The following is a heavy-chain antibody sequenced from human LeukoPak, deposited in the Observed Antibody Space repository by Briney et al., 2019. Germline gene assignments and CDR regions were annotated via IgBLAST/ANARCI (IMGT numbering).Heavy chain of an antibody. J-gene: IGHJ3*02. V-gene: IGHV3-21*01. CDR3: ARDRLIYGDYGDAFDI. CDR2: ISSSGSYI. D-gene: IGHD4-17*01. CDR1: GFTFSSYS. Sequence: GGSLRLSCAASGFTFSSYSMNWVRQAPGKGLEWVSSISSSGSYIYYADSVKGRFPISRDNAKNSLYLQMNSLKAEDTAVYYCARDRLIYGDYGDAFDIWGQGTLVTVSS.